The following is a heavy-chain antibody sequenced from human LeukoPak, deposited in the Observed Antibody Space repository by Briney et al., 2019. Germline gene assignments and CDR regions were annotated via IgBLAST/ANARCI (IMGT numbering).Heavy chain of an antibody. D-gene: IGHD5-18*01. CDR1: GGPISSSSYY. CDR3: ANSQVYSYRPYYFDY. J-gene: IGHJ4*02. Sequence: PSETLSLTCTVSGGPISSSSYYWGWIRQPPGKGLEWIGSIYYSGSTYYDPSLKSRVTISVDTSKNQFSLKLTSVTAADTAVYYRANSQVYSYRPYYFDYWGQGTLVTVSS. V-gene: IGHV4-39*01. CDR2: IYYSGST.